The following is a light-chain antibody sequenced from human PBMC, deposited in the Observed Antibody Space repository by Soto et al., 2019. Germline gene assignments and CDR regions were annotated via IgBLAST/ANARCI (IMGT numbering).Light chain of an antibody. CDR1: SSDIGGYNY. CDR3: SSYSDTDTRVI. Sequence: QSALTQPASVSGSPGQSITIFCTGSSSDIGGYNYVSWYQQLPGKAPKLIIFDVNSRPSGLSNRFSGSKSGSTASLTISGLQAADEADYYCSSYSDTDTRVIFGGGTKVTV. J-gene: IGLJ2*01. V-gene: IGLV2-14*03. CDR2: DVN.